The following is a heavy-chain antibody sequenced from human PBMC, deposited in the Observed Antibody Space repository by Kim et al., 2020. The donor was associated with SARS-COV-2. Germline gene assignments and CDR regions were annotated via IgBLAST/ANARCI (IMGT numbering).Heavy chain of an antibody. Sequence: SNPSLKSRVTISVDTSKNQFSLKLSSVTAADTAVYYCAREMRRALTWFDYWGQGTLVTVSS. CDR3: AREMRRALTWFDY. J-gene: IGHJ4*02. V-gene: IGHV4-34*01.